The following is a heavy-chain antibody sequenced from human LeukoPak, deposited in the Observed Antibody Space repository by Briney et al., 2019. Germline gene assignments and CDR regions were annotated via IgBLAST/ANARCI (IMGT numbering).Heavy chain of an antibody. J-gene: IGHJ4*02. V-gene: IGHV3-21*05. CDR3: ARRGNLDY. D-gene: IGHD4-23*01. Sequence: GGSLRLSCAASGFTFNTYSMKWVRQAPGEGLEWVSYISTSSTWIQYADSVKGRFTISRDNAKNSLYLQMNSLRVEDTAVYYCARRGNLDYWGQGTLVTVSS. CDR1: GFTFNTYS. CDR2: ISTSSTWI.